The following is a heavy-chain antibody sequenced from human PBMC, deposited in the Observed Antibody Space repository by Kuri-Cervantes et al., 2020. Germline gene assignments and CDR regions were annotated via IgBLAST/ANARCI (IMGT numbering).Heavy chain of an antibody. CDR1: GFTFSTYW. D-gene: IGHD5-18*01. V-gene: IGHV3-7*04. CDR3: ARDRVGGYSYGPAPY. CDR2: IKQDGSEK. Sequence: GESLKISCAASGFTFSTYWMSWVRQAPGKGLEWVANIKQDGSEKYYVDSVKGRLTISRDNAKNSLYLQMNSLRVEDTAVYYCARDRVGGYSYGPAPYWGQGTLVTVSS. J-gene: IGHJ4*02.